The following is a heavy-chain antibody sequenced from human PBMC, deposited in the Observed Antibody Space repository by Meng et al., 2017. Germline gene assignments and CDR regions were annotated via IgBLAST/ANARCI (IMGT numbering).Heavy chain of an antibody. CDR2: INPKSGDT. CDR3: AKLGGRLVGATTRAEYFQH. V-gene: IGHV1-2*06. CDR1: GYTFPDYW. D-gene: IGHD1-26*01. Sequence: HGRRVESGAEGKKPGASVKVSCKASGYTFPDYWLHWVRRAPGQGLEGMGRINPKSGDTHYAQRFQGRVTMTGDTSISTAYMELSGLRSDDTAVYYCAKLGGRLVGATTRAEYFQHWGQGTLVTVSS. J-gene: IGHJ1*01.